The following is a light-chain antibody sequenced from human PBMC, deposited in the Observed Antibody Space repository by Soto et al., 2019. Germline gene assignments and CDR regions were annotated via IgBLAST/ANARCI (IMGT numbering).Light chain of an antibody. CDR2: EVT. J-gene: IGLJ1*01. CDR3: SSYTSSSTYV. Sequence: QSVLTQPPSASGSPGQSVTISCTGTGSDVGGYNYVSWYQQHPGKVPKLMIYEVTNRPSGVPDRFSGSKSGNTASLTISGLQAEDEGDYYCSSYTSSSTYVFGTGTKVTVL. CDR1: GSDVGGYNY. V-gene: IGLV2-8*01.